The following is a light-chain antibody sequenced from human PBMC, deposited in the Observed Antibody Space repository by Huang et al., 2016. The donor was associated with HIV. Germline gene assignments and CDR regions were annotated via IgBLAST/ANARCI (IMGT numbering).Light chain of an antibody. J-gene: IGKJ1*01. CDR1: RSISNY. CDR3: QQSYSTLWT. CDR2: AAS. Sequence: DIQMTQSPSSLSASVGDRVIITCRASRSISNYLNWYRQKPGEAPELLIYAASSLQSGVPSRCSGSGSGTDFTLTISSLQPEDFAIYHCQQSYSTLWTFGQGTKVEIK. V-gene: IGKV1-39*01.